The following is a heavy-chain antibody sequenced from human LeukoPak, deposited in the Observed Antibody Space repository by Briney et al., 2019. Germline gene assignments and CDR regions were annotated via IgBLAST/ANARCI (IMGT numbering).Heavy chain of an antibody. J-gene: IGHJ4*02. CDR2: ISSSSTYI. Sequence: GGSLRLSCVASGFPFRSFSMNWVRQAPGKGLEWVSSISSSSTYIYYADSVKGRFTISRDNAKNTLYLQMNSLRAEDTAVYYCARSTGTTYDYWGQGTLVTVSS. D-gene: IGHD1-7*01. V-gene: IGHV3-21*01. CDR1: GFPFRSFS. CDR3: ARSTGTTYDY.